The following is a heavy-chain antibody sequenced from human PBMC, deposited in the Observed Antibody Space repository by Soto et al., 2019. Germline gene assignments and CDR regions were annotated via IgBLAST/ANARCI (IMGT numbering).Heavy chain of an antibody. Sequence: SETLSLTCSVSGDSMTSGGYCWSWVRHHPGKGLEWVGSIYCTGDTYFNPSLKSRITVSMDTSKNEFSLKLTSVTSADTAVYFCARGAPRPRDVPTYFHFRGQGPLVTVSS. CDR3: ARGAPRPRDVPTYFHF. V-gene: IGHV4-31*03. CDR2: IYCTGDT. J-gene: IGHJ4*02. CDR1: GDSMTSGGYC.